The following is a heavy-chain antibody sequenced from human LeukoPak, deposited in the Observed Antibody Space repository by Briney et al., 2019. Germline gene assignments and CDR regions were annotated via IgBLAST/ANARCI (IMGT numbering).Heavy chain of an antibody. CDR2: INSSSSYI. Sequence: GSLRLSCAASGFTFSSYWMSWVRQAPGKGLEWVSFINSSSSYIYYADSVKGRFTISRDNAKNSLYLQMNSLRAGDTAVYYCARDSARIGYCSSTSCRDDAFDIWGQGTMVTVSS. D-gene: IGHD2-2*01. CDR1: GFTFSSYW. CDR3: ARDSARIGYCSSTSCRDDAFDI. V-gene: IGHV3-21*01. J-gene: IGHJ3*02.